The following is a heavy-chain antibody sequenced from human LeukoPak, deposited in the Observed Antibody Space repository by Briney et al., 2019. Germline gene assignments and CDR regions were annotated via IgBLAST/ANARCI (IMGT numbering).Heavy chain of an antibody. D-gene: IGHD6-13*01. V-gene: IGHV1-24*01. CDR2: FDPEDGET. Sequence: ASVKVSCKVSGYTLTESSMHWVRQAPGKGLEWMGGFDPEDGETIYAQKFQGRVTMTEDTSTDTAYMELSSLRSEDTAVYYCATLKQQQLLLGGGWGAFDIWGQGTMVTVSS. J-gene: IGHJ3*02. CDR3: ATLKQQQLLLGGGWGAFDI. CDR1: GYTLTESS.